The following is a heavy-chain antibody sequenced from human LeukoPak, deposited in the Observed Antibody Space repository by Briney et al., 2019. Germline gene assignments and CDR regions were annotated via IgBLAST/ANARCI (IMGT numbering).Heavy chain of an antibody. Sequence: GGSLRLSCAASGFTFSDYGMHWAREAPGTGLEWVAGIWYDGSNKYYADSVKGRVTVARDNSKNTLYLQMNSLRVEDSAVYYCATTHPYSSGWSGMDVWGQGTTVTVSS. CDR3: ATTHPYSSGWSGMDV. D-gene: IGHD6-19*01. J-gene: IGHJ6*02. CDR1: GFTFSDYG. V-gene: IGHV3-33*01. CDR2: IWYDGSNK.